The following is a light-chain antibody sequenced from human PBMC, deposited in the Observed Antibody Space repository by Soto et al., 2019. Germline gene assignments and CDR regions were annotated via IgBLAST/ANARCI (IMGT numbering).Light chain of an antibody. V-gene: IGLV2-14*01. CDR2: EVS. CDR1: SSDVGGYNY. Sequence: QSAPTQPASVSGSPGQSITISCTGTSSDVGGYNYVSWYQQHPGKAPKLMIYEVSNRPSGVSNRFSGSKSGNTASLTISGLQGEDEADYYCSSYTSSSTLVFGGGTKVTVL. CDR3: SSYTSSSTLV. J-gene: IGLJ3*02.